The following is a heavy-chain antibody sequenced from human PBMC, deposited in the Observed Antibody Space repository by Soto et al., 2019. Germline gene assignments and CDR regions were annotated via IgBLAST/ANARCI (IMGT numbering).Heavy chain of an antibody. D-gene: IGHD6-13*01. CDR3: ARRMRMAADAPSDYYAVDV. CDR2: IDPRDSYT. J-gene: IGHJ6*01. V-gene: IGHV5-10-1*01. Sequence: PGESLKISCKGSGYTFTNYWISWVRQMPGKGLEWMGKIDPRDSYTNYSPSFQGHVTISADKSVGTAYLQWSSLTASDTAMYYCARRMRMAADAPSDYYAVDVWGQGTTVTVS. CDR1: GYTFTNYW.